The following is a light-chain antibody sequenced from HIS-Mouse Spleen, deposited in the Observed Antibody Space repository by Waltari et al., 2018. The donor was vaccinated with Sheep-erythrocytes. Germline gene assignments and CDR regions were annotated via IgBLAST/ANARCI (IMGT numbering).Light chain of an antibody. CDR1: QSVLYSSNNKNY. V-gene: IGKV4-1*01. J-gene: IGKJ4*01. CDR3: QQYYSTPLT. CDR2: LAS. Sequence: DIVMTQSPDSLAVSLVERATINCKSSQSVLYSSNNKNYLAWYQQKPGQPPKLLIYLASTRESGVPDRFSGSGSGTDFTLTISSLQAEDVAVYYCQQYYSTPLTFGGGTKVEIK.